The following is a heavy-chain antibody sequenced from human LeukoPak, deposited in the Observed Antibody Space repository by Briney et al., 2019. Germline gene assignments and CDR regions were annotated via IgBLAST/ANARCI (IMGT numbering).Heavy chain of an antibody. D-gene: IGHD3-22*01. CDR3: ARPVHYYDSSGYLY. Sequence: GGSLRLSCAASGFTFSSYAMSWVRQAPGKGLEWVSAISGSGGSTYYADSVKGRFTISRDNSKNTLYLQMNSLRAEDTAVYYCARPVHYYDSSGYLYWGQGTLVTVSS. CDR2: ISGSGGST. J-gene: IGHJ4*02. V-gene: IGHV3-23*01. CDR1: GFTFSSYA.